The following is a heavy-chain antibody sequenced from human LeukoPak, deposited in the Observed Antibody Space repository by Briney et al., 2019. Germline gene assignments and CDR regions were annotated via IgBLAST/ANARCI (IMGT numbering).Heavy chain of an antibody. CDR1: GFTVSSNY. Sequence: GGSLRLSCAASGFTVSSNYMTWARQAPGKGLEWVSLIYSGDNTYYADSVKGRFTISRDNSNNTLYFQMNSLRAEDTAVYYCAGRRRDGYFDYWGQGTLVTVSS. CDR2: IYSGDNT. V-gene: IGHV3-53*01. J-gene: IGHJ4*02. D-gene: IGHD5-24*01. CDR3: AGRRRDGYFDY.